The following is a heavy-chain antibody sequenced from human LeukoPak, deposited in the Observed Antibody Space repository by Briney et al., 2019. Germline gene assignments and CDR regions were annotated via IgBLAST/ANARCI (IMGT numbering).Heavy chain of an antibody. D-gene: IGHD1-26*01. V-gene: IGHV3-74*01. J-gene: IGHJ4*02. CDR2: INSDGSST. Sequence: GGSLRLPYVGSAFTFGSYWMHWVRQAPGKGLVWVSRINSDGSSTRYADSVKRRFATSRDDAKNTVYLQMNSLRDEDTAVYYCAPLRRSSSGDDLLRYWGQGILVTVSS. CDR1: AFTFGSYW. CDR3: APLRRSSSGDDLLRY.